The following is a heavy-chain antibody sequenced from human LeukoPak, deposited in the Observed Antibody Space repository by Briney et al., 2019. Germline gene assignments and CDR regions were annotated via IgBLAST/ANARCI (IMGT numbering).Heavy chain of an antibody. D-gene: IGHD3-22*01. CDR3: ARAQRGYYYDSSGYPLGY. J-gene: IGHJ4*02. CDR2: IKQDGSEK. Sequence: GGSLRLSCAASGFTFSSDWMSWVRQAPGKGLEWVANIKQDGSEKYYVDSVKGRFTISRDNAKNSLYLQMNSLRAEDTAVYYCARAQRGYYYDSSGYPLGYWGQGTLVTVSS. CDR1: GFTFSSDW. V-gene: IGHV3-7*01.